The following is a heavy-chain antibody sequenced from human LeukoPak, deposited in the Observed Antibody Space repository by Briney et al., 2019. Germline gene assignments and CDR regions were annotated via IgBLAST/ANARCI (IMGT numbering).Heavy chain of an antibody. D-gene: IGHD5-12*01. CDR3: ARVADSGYDSLDY. J-gene: IGHJ4*02. CDR1: GGSISSGSYY. CDR2: IYTSGST. V-gene: IGHV4-61*02. Sequence: PSQTLSLTCTVSGGSISSGSYYWSWIRQPAGKGLEWIGRIYTSGSTNYNPSLKSRVTISVDTSKNQFSLKLSSVTAADTAVYYRARVADSGYDSLDYWGQGTLVTVSS.